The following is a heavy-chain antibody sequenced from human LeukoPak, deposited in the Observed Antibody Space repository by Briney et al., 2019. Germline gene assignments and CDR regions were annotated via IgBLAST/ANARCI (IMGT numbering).Heavy chain of an antibody. CDR2: MYYSGST. Sequence: SETLSLTCTVSGVSISNSSYYWGWLRQPPGKGLEWIVSMYYSGSTYYNPSRKSRATISVDTSKNQFSLKLSSVTAADTAVYYCARHGRMGTINPSYWGQGTLVTVSS. J-gene: IGHJ4*02. D-gene: IGHD5-24*01. CDR3: ARHGRMGTINPSY. V-gene: IGHV4-39*01. CDR1: GVSISNSSYY.